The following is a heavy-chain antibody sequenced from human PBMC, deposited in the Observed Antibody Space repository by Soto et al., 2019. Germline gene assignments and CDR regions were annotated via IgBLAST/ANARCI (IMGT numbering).Heavy chain of an antibody. V-gene: IGHV4-31*03. J-gene: IGHJ4*02. D-gene: IGHD2-2*01. CDR3: ARGMGTNKVVPAAMLLGY. CDR1: GCSISSGGYY. CDR2: IYYSGST. Sequence: TSETLSLTCTVSGCSISSGGYYWSWIRQHPGKGLEWIGYIYYSGSTYYNPSLKSRVTISVDTSKNQFSLKLSSVTAEDTAVYYCARGMGTNKVVPAAMLLGYWGQGTLVTVSS.